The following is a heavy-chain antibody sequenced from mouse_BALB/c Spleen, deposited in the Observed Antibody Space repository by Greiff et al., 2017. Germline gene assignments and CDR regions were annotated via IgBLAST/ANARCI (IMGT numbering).Heavy chain of an antibody. CDR2: IDPANGNT. CDR3: AYDCDVAY. V-gene: IGHV14-3*02. J-gene: IGHJ3*01. CDR1: GFNIKDTY. D-gene: IGHD2-4*01. Sequence: EVQLQQSGAELVKPGASVKLSCTASGFNIKDTYMHWVKQRPEQGLEWIGRIDPANGNTKYDPKFQGKATITADTSSNTAYLQLSSLTSEDTAVYYCAYDCDVAYWGQGTLVTVSA.